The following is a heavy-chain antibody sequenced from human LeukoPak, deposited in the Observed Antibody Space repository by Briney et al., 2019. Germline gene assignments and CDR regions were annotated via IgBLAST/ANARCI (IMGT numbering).Heavy chain of an antibody. CDR1: GFTFSSYG. Sequence: QPGGSLRLSCAASGFTFSSYGMHWVRQAPGKGLEWVAVIWYDGSNKYYADSVEGRFTISRDNSKNTLYLQMNSLRAEDTAVYYCARGKGIAAAGYGMDVWGQGTTVTVSS. CDR3: ARGKGIAAAGYGMDV. V-gene: IGHV3-33*01. D-gene: IGHD6-13*01. CDR2: IWYDGSNK. J-gene: IGHJ6*02.